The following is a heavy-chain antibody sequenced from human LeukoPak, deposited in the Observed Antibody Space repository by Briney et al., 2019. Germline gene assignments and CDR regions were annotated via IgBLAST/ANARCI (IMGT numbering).Heavy chain of an antibody. CDR2: IYYSGST. CDR3: AGGPLTIFGVVTNNWFDP. J-gene: IGHJ5*02. D-gene: IGHD3-3*01. CDR1: GGSISSGDYY. Sequence: PSQTLSLTCTVSGGSISSGDYYWSWIRQPPGKGLEWIGYIYYSGSTYYNPSLKSRVSISIDTSKNQFSLKLSSVAAADTAVYYCAGGPLTIFGVVTNNWFDPWGQGTLVTVSS. V-gene: IGHV4-30-4*01.